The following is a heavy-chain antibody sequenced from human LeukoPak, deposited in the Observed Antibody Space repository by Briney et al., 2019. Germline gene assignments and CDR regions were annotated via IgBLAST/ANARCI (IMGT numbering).Heavy chain of an antibody. CDR2: MKEDGSEI. CDR1: GFSFSSWS. CDR3: ARENWGRFDY. V-gene: IGHV3-7*01. D-gene: IGHD7-27*01. J-gene: IGHJ4*02. Sequence: GGSLRLSCAASGFSFSSWSMSWVRQAPGKRLEWVANMKEDGSEIYYVDSVQGRFTVSRDNAKSSVYLQMNSLRGEDTAVYYCARENWGRFDYWGQGTLVTVSS.